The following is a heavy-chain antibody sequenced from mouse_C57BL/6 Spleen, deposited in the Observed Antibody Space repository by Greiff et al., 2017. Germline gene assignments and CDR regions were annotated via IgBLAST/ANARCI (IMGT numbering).Heavy chain of an antibody. CDR2: IYPGSGST. V-gene: IGHV1-55*01. J-gene: IGHJ2*01. D-gene: IGHD2-4*01. Sequence: QVQLQQSGAELVKPGASVKMSCKASGYTFTSYWITWVKQRPGQGLEWIGDIYPGSGSTNYNEKFKSKATLTVDTSSSTAYMQLSSLTSEDSAVYYCARDYDYDKYYFDYWGQGTTLTVSS. CDR3: ARDYDYDKYYFDY. CDR1: GYTFTSYW.